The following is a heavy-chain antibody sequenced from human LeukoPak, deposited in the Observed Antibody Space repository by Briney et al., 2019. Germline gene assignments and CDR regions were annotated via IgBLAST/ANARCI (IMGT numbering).Heavy chain of an antibody. J-gene: IGHJ4*02. V-gene: IGHV3-53*01. CDR3: YFDY. D-gene: IGHD3-22*01. CDR1: GFTVSGNY. Sequence: GGSLRLSCAASGFTVSGNYMSRVRQAPGKGLEWVSLIYSGGTTYYADSVKGRFTISRDNSKNTLYLQMNSLYCARSSERKYYFDYWGQGTLVTVSS. CDR2: IYSGGTT.